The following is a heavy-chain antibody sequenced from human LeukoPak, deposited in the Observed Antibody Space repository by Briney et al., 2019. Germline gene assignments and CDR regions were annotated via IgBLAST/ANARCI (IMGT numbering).Heavy chain of an antibody. CDR3: ARTITMVRGVIGWFDP. V-gene: IGHV1-46*01. CDR1: GYTFTSYY. Sequence: ASVKVSCKASGYTFTSYYMHWVRQAPGQGLEWMGIINPSGGSTSYAQKFQGRVTMTRDTSISTAYMELSRLRSDDTAVYYCARTITMVRGVIGWFDPWGQGTLVTVSS. J-gene: IGHJ5*02. D-gene: IGHD3-10*01. CDR2: INPSGGST.